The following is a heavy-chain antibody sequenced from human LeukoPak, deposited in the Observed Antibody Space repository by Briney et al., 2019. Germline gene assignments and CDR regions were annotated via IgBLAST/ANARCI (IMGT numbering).Heavy chain of an antibody. J-gene: IGHJ4*02. V-gene: IGHV3-30*02. CDR1: GFIFSSYG. CDR3: AKDPLARLRFLEWLLFDY. D-gene: IGHD3-3*01. Sequence: GGSLRLSCAASGFIFSSYGMHWVRQAPGKGLEWVAFIRYDGSDKYYADSVKGRFTISRDNSKNTLYLQMNSLRVEDTAVYYCAKDPLARLRFLEWLLFDYWGQGTLVTVSS. CDR2: IRYDGSDK.